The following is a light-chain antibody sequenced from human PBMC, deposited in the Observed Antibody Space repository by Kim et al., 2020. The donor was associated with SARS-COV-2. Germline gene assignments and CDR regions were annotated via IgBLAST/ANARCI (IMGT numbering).Light chain of an antibody. CDR3: KSRDSRGKVV. Sequence: SSELTQDPAVSVALGQTVRITCQGDSLRKNYATWYQQKARQAPVLVFYAKNKRPSGVPDRFSGSASGNTASLIITGAQAADEADYYCKSRDSRGKVVFGGGTKVTGL. CDR1: SLRKNY. CDR2: AKN. J-gene: IGLJ2*01. V-gene: IGLV3-19*01.